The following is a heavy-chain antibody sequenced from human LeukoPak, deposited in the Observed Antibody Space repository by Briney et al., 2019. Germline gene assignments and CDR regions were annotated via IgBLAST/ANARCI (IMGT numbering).Heavy chain of an antibody. Sequence: GGSLRLSCAASGFTFSSYSMNWVRQAPGKGLEWVSSISSSSSYIYYADSVKGRFTISRDNAKNSLYLQMNSLRAEDTAVYYCARDLITYYDILTGFPNWFDPWGQGTLVTVSS. D-gene: IGHD3-9*01. CDR3: ARDLITYYDILTGFPNWFDP. J-gene: IGHJ5*02. CDR1: GFTFSSYS. CDR2: ISSSSSYI. V-gene: IGHV3-21*01.